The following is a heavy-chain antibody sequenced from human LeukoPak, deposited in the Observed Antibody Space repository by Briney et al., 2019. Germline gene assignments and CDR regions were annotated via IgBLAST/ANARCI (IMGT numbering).Heavy chain of an antibody. CDR2: ISSSSSYI. D-gene: IGHD1-26*01. CDR3: GRDLGGRSGL. J-gene: IGHJ4*02. CDR1: GFTFSSYG. Sequence: GGSLRLSCAASGFTFSSYGMHWVRQAPGKGLEWVSSISSSSSYIYYADSVKGRFTISRDNAKNSLYLQMNGLRAEDTAVYYCGRDLGGRSGLWGQGTLVTVSS. V-gene: IGHV3-21*04.